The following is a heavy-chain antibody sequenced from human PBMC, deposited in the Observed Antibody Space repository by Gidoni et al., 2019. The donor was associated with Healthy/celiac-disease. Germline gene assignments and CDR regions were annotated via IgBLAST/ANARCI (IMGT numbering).Heavy chain of an antibody. CDR3: AKDWAAAGLGAFDI. V-gene: IGHV3-30*18. J-gene: IGHJ3*02. CDR1: GFPFSSYG. D-gene: IGHD6-13*01. CDR2: ISYDGSNK. Sequence: QVQLVESGGGVVQPGRSLRLSCAASGFPFSSYGMHWVRQAPGKGLEWGAVISYDGSNKYYADSGKGRFTISRDNSKNTLYLQMNSLRAEDTAVYYCAKDWAAAGLGAFDIWGQGTMVTVSS.